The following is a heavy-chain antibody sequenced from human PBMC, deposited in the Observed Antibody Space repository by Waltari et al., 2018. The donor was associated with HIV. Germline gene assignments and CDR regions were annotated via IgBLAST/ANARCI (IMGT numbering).Heavy chain of an antibody. CDR3: ARGERINDRHLSLVNY. V-gene: IGHV1-2*06. CDR2: INPSTGDA. J-gene: IGHJ4*02. D-gene: IGHD1-1*01. Sequence: QVQLLQSGADMEKPGASVKVSRKSGGYTFPSYYLHRLRRSHGRDLEGIGRINPSTGDADYAQQFRGRVNLTTDAALAMAYMELKSLKSGDTALYYCARGERINDRHLSLVNYWAQGTLVTVSS. CDR1: GYTFPSYY.